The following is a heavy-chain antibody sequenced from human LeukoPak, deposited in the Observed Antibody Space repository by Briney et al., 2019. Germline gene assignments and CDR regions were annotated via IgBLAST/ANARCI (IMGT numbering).Heavy chain of an antibody. CDR1: GFTLGDYA. CDR2: ISRKASGGTT. D-gene: IGHD4-23*01. Sequence: PGGSLRLSCTASGFTLGDYALSWVRQAPGKGLEWIGLISRKASGGTTQYAASVRGRFTISRDDSKSIAYLQMNSLKNEDTAVYYCTRDFGANSIWGQGTLVTVSS. CDR3: TRDFGANSI. V-gene: IGHV3-49*04. J-gene: IGHJ3*02.